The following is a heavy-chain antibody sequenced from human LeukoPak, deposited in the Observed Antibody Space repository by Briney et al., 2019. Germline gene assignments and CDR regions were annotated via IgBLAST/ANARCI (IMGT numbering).Heavy chain of an antibody. J-gene: IGHJ6*04. CDR1: GFTFSSYW. Sequence: GGSLRLSCATSGFTFSSYWMNWVRQAPGKGLEWVSSITSSSYIYYADSVRGRFTISRDNAKNSLYLQMNSLRAEDTAVYYCARDPLRYCNDISCYGPSVVWGKGTTVTVSS. CDR2: ITSSSYI. D-gene: IGHD2-2*01. CDR3: ARDPLRYCNDISCYGPSVV. V-gene: IGHV3-21*01.